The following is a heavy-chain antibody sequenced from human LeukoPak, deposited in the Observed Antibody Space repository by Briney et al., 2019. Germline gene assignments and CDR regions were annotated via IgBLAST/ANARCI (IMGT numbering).Heavy chain of an antibody. V-gene: IGHV4-30-4*01. CDR1: GGSISSGDYY. CDR3: AREYDYGDYPGY. J-gene: IGHJ4*02. CDR2: IYYSGST. D-gene: IGHD4-17*01. Sequence: KASQTLSLTCTVSGGSISSGDYYWSWIRQPPGKGLEWIGYIYYSGSTYYNPSLKSRVTISVVTSKNQFSLKLSSVTAADTAVYYCAREYDYGDYPGYWGQGTLVTVSS.